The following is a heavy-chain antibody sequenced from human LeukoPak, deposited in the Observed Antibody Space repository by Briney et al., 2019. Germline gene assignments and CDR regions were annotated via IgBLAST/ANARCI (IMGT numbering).Heavy chain of an antibody. D-gene: IGHD3-3*01. V-gene: IGHV1-8*03. CDR2: MNPNSGNT. Sequence: ASVKVSCKASGYTFTSYDINWVRQATGQGLGWMGWMNPNSGNTGYAQKFQGRVTITRNTSISTAYMELSSLRSEDTAVYYCARADYDFWSGPQPNWFDPWGQGTLVTVSS. J-gene: IGHJ5*02. CDR3: ARADYDFWSGPQPNWFDP. CDR1: GYTFTSYD.